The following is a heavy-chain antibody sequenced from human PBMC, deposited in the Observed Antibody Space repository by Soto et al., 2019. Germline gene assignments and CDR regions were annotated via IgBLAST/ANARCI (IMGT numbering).Heavy chain of an antibody. CDR2: IKSKVHGETT. J-gene: IGHJ4*02. CDR1: GFSFSNGW. Sequence: EVQLVESGGGLVKPGGSLRLSCAASGFSFSNGWMSWVRQAPGKALEWVGRIKSKVHGETTDYAAHVKGRFTISRDDSKNTLYLQMDSLQTEDTAVYYCSTDEWEWGQGTLVTVSS. D-gene: IGHD1-26*01. V-gene: IGHV3-15*05. CDR3: STDEWE.